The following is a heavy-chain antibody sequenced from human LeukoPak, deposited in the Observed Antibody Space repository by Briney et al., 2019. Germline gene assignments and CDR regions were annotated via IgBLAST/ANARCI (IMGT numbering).Heavy chain of an antibody. D-gene: IGHD3-10*01. CDR1: GFTFSAFW. Sequence: GGSLRLSCAASGFTFSAFWMHWVRQAPGKGLVWVSRINSDDSRTTYADSVKGRFTISRDNAKNTLYLQMNSLRAEDTAVYYCAKDGRFGELFLYYFDYWGQGTLVTVSS. CDR3: AKDGRFGELFLYYFDY. CDR2: INSDDSRT. V-gene: IGHV3-74*01. J-gene: IGHJ4*02.